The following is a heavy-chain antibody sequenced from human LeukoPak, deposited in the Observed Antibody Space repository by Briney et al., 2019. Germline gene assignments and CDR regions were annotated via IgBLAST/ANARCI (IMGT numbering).Heavy chain of an antibody. CDR1: GGSFSGYY. CDR2: INHSGST. V-gene: IGHV4-34*01. J-gene: IGHJ3*02. Sequence: SETLSLTCAVYGGSFSGYYWSWIRRPPGKGLEWIGEINHSGSTNYNPSLKSRVTISVDTSKNQFSLKLSSVTAADTAVYYCARGRPPLRIWGQGTMVTVSS. CDR3: ARGRPPLRI.